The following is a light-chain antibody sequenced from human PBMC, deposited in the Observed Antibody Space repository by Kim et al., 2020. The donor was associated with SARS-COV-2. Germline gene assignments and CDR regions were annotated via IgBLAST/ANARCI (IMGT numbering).Light chain of an antibody. V-gene: IGLV1-47*02. CDR2: SNS. Sequence: QSVLTQPPSASGTPGQRVTISCSGSSSNIGSHYVYWYQQLPGMAPKLLIFSNSQRPSGVPDRFSGSKSGTSASLAISGLRSEDEADYFCAAWDDSLSGLYVFGPGTKVTVL. CDR1: SSNIGSHY. J-gene: IGLJ1*01. CDR3: AAWDDSLSGLYV.